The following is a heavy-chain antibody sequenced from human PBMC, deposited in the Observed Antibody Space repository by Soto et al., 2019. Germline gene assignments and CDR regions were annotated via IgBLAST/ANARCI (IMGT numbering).Heavy chain of an antibody. CDR2: ISSSSSYI. CDR3: AREDSADFWSGYYSYNYYRMDV. Sequence: PGGSLRLSCAASGFTFSSYSMNWVRQAPGKGLEWVSSISSSSSYIYYADSVKGRFTISRDNAKNSLYLQMNSLRAEDTAVYYCAREDSADFWSGYYSYNYYRMDVWGQGTTVTVSS. D-gene: IGHD3-3*01. V-gene: IGHV3-21*01. CDR1: GFTFSSYS. J-gene: IGHJ6*02.